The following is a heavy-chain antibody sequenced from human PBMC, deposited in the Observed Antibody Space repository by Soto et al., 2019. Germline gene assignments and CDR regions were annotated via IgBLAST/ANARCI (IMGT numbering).Heavy chain of an antibody. CDR3: ASTLNYDFWSGQAYYYGMDV. Sequence: ASVKVSCKASGYTVTSYAMHWVRQAPGQRLEWMGWINAGNGNTKYSQKFQGRVTITRDTSASTAYMELSSLRSEDTAVYYCASTLNYDFWSGQAYYYGMDVWGQGTTVTVSS. V-gene: IGHV1-3*01. CDR1: GYTVTSYA. CDR2: INAGNGNT. J-gene: IGHJ6*02. D-gene: IGHD3-3*01.